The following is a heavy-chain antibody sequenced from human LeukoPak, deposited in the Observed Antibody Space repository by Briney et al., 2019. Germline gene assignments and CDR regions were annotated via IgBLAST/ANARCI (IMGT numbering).Heavy chain of an antibody. D-gene: IGHD6-13*01. V-gene: IGHV3-23*01. Sequence: PTGGSLRLSCAASRFTFSIYAMSWVRQAPGKGLEWVSDISGSGGSTHYADSVKGRFTISRDISKNTLYLQMNSLRAEDAAVYYCAKGSYSSSWYYFDDWGQGTLVTVSS. CDR2: ISGSGGST. J-gene: IGHJ4*02. CDR1: RFTFSIYA. CDR3: AKGSYSSSWYYFDD.